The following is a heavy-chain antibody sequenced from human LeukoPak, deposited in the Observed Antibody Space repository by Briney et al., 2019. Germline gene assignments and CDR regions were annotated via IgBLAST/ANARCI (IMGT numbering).Heavy chain of an antibody. CDR3: ARHVMVTASLYFDY. D-gene: IGHD2-21*02. Sequence: PSETLSLTCTVSGGSISSYYWSWIRQPPGKGLEWIGYIYYSGSTNYNPSLKSRVTISVDTSKNQFSLKLSSVTAADTAVYYCARHVMVTASLYFDYWGQGTLDTVSS. J-gene: IGHJ4*02. CDR2: IYYSGST. CDR1: GGSISSYY. V-gene: IGHV4-59*08.